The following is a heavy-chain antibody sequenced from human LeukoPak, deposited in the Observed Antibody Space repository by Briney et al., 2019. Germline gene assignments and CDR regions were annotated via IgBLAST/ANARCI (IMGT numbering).Heavy chain of an antibody. CDR3: ASSSTSCYTCPANY. V-gene: IGHV1-18*01. J-gene: IGHJ4*02. Sequence: ASVKVSCKASGYTFTSYGISWVRQAPGQGLEWMGWISAYNGNTNYAQKLQGRVTMTTDTSTSTAYMELRSLRSDDTAVYYCASSSTSCYTCPANYWGQGTLVTVSS. CDR2: ISAYNGNT. D-gene: IGHD2-2*02. CDR1: GYTFTSYG.